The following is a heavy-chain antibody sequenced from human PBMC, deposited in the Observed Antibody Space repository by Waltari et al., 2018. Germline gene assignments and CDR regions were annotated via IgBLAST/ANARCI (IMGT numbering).Heavy chain of an antibody. Sequence: EVQLVESGGGLVKPGGSLGLSCPASGFHFSSHSMNWVRRAPGKGLEWVSSISGSSTYIYYADSVKGRFTISRDNAKKSLYLQMNSLRAEDTAVYYCARDPAITAPSDYWGQGTLVTVSS. D-gene: IGHD1-20*01. CDR2: ISGSSTYI. CDR1: GFHFSSHS. V-gene: IGHV3-21*01. CDR3: ARDPAITAPSDY. J-gene: IGHJ4*02.